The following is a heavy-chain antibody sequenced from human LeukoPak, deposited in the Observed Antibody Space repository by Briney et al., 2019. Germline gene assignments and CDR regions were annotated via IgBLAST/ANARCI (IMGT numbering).Heavy chain of an antibody. V-gene: IGHV3-7*01. J-gene: IGHJ6*02. Sequence: GGSLRLSCAASGFTFSSYWMSWVRQAPGKGLEWVANIKQDGSEKYYVDSVKGRFTISRDNAKNSLYLQMNSLRAEDTAVYYCAKHRTMVRGVHYYYYYGMDVWGQGTTVTVSS. CDR2: IKQDGSEK. CDR1: GFTFSSYW. CDR3: AKHRTMVRGVHYYYYYGMDV. D-gene: IGHD3-10*01.